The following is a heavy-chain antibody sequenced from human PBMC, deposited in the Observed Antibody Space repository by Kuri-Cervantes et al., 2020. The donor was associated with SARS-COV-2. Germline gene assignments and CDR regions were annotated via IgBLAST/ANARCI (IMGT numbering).Heavy chain of an antibody. Sequence: SETLSLTCPVSGGSISSYYWTWVRQPPGKGLEFIGYIYYNGNGYNPSLESRVTMSLDTSRNQFSLRLTSVTPADTAVYYCARATSFTSIYYYFDSWGQGNLVTVSS. CDR2: IYYNGN. CDR3: ARATSFTSIYYYFDS. CDR1: GGSISSYY. D-gene: IGHD2-2*01. J-gene: IGHJ4*02. V-gene: IGHV4-59*01.